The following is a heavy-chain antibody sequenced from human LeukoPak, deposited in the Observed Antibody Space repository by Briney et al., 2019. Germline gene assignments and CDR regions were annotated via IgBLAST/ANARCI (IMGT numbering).Heavy chain of an antibody. CDR2: ISGSGGST. Sequence: PGGSLRLSCAASGFTLSSYGMSWVRQAPGKGLEWVSAISGSGGSTYYADSVKGRFTISRDNSKNTLYLQMNSLRAEDTAVYYCAKDSVRIAVAGWFDYWGQGTLVTVSS. CDR1: GFTLSSYG. J-gene: IGHJ4*02. V-gene: IGHV3-23*01. CDR3: AKDSVRIAVAGWFDY. D-gene: IGHD6-19*01.